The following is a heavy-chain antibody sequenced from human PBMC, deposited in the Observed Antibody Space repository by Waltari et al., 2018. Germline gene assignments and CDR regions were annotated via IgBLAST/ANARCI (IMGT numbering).Heavy chain of an antibody. Sequence: YLHWVRQGNGQGREWMGWINPNSGGTNYAQKFQGRVIMTRETSTSTVYMELSRITSEDTAIYYCARDGGFDFWGQGSLVTVFS. V-gene: IGHV1-2*02. CDR2: INPNSGGT. D-gene: IGHD2-15*01. CDR1: Y. J-gene: IGHJ4*02. CDR3: ARDGGFDF.